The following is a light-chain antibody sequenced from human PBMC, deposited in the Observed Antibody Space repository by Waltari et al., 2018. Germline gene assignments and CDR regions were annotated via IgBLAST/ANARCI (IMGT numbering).Light chain of an antibody. CDR2: GAS. Sequence: EILMTQSPPTLSVSPGERATLSCRASQSISRNLAWYQQKPGQAPRLLIYGASTRATRIPARFSGSGSGTEFTLTISSLQSEDFAVYYCQQYNNWRTFGQGTKLEIK. J-gene: IGKJ2*01. V-gene: IGKV3-15*01. CDR1: QSISRN. CDR3: QQYNNWRT.